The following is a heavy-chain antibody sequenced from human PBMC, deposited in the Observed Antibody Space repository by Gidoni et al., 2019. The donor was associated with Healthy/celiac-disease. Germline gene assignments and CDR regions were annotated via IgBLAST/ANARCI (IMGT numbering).Heavy chain of an antibody. J-gene: IGHJ3*02. CDR2: IYYSGST. CDR3: ARPHAEGFGELDAFDI. D-gene: IGHD3-10*01. CDR1: GGSISSSSYY. Sequence: QLQLQESGPGLVKPSETLSLTCTVSGGSISSSSYYWGWLRQPPGKGLEWIGSIYYSGSTYYNPSLKSRVTISVDTSKNQFSLKLSSVTAADTAVYYCARPHAEGFGELDAFDIWGQGTMVTVSS. V-gene: IGHV4-39*01.